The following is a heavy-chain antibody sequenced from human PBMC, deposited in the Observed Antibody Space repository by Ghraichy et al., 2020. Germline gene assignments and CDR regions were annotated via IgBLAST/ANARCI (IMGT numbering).Heavy chain of an antibody. CDR1: GFTFSSYS. D-gene: IGHD3-9*01. CDR3: ARGGPPLYDILTGYSTNFDY. CDR2: ISSSSSYI. Sequence: GGSLRLSCAASGFTFSSYSMNWVRQAPGKGLEWVSSISSSSSYIYYADSVKGRFTISRDNAKNSLYLQMNSLRAEDTAVYYCARGGPPLYDILTGYSTNFDYWGQGTLVTVSS. V-gene: IGHV3-21*01. J-gene: IGHJ4*02.